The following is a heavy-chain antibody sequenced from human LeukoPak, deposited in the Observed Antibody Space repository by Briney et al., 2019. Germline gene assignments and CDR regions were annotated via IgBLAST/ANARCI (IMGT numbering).Heavy chain of an antibody. J-gene: IGHJ4*02. D-gene: IGHD3-22*01. CDR2: IYYSGST. Sequence: ASETLSLTCSVSGGSISSGGYYWSWIRQHPGKGLEWIGYIYYSGSTYYNPSLKSRVTISVDTSKNQFSLKLSSVTAADTAVYYCARDSLYYDSSGFDYWGQGTLVTVSS. V-gene: IGHV4-31*03. CDR3: ARDSLYYDSSGFDY. CDR1: GGSISSGGYY.